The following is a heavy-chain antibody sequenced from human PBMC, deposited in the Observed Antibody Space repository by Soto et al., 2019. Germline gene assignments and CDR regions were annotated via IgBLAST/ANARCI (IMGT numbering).Heavy chain of an antibody. CDR2: ISSSSSTI. V-gene: IGHV3-48*01. J-gene: IGHJ6*03. D-gene: IGHD3-3*01. CDR3: ARDPYNYDFWSGYRYYYYYMDV. Sequence: HPGGSLRLSCAASGFTFSSYIMNWVRQAPGKGLEWVSYISSSSSTIYYADSVKGRFTISRDNAKNSLYLQMNSLRAEDTAVYYCARDPYNYDFWSGYRYYYYYMDVWGKGSTVTSP. CDR1: GFTFSSYI.